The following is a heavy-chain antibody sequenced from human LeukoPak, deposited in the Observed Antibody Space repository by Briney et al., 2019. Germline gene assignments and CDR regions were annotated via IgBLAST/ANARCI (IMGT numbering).Heavy chain of an antibody. J-gene: IGHJ4*02. CDR2: ISAYNGNT. V-gene: IGHV1-18*01. D-gene: IGHD2-15*01. CDR3: ARDICSGDRCYPYYFDY. CDR1: GYTFTSYD. Sequence: ASVKVSCKTSGYTFTSYDSSWVRQAPGQALEWIGWISAYNGNTNYAQKFQRKVTMTTDTSTSTAYMELRSLRSDDTAVYYCARDICSGDRCYPYYFDYWGQGALVTVSS.